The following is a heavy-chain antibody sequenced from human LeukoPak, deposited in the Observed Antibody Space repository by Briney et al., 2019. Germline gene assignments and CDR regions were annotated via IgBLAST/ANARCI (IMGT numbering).Heavy chain of an antibody. Sequence: PGGSLRLSCAASGFTFSSYAMHWVRQAPGKGLEWVAVISYDGSNKYYADSVKGRFTISRDNSKNTLYLQMNSLRAEDTAVYYCARDLGLWFGELSLDYWGQGTLVTVSS. CDR2: ISYDGSNK. CDR1: GFTFSSYA. D-gene: IGHD3-10*01. CDR3: ARDLGLWFGELSLDY. V-gene: IGHV3-30*04. J-gene: IGHJ4*02.